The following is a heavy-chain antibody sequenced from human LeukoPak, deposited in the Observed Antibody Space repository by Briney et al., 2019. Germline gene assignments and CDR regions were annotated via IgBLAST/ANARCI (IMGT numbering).Heavy chain of an antibody. CDR1: GGSFSGYY. D-gene: IGHD2-15*01. CDR3: ARGRRRGGYCSGGSCYSGNWFDP. J-gene: IGHJ5*02. CDR2: INHSGST. Sequence: SETLSLTCAVYGGSFSGYYWSWIRQPPGKGLEWIGEINHSGSTNYNPFLKSRVTISVDTSKNQFSLKLSSVTAADTAVYYCARGRRRGGYCSGGSCYSGNWFDPWGQGTLVTVSS. V-gene: IGHV4-34*01.